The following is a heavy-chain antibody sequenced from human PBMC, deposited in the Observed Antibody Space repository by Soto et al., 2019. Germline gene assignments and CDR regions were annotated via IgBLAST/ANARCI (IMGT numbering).Heavy chain of an antibody. V-gene: IGHV4-30-2*01. CDR3: ARVAYYDFWSGYAPDV. J-gene: IGHJ6*02. D-gene: IGHD3-3*01. CDR1: GGSISSGGYS. Sequence: SETLSLTCAVSGGSISSGGYSWSWIRQPPGKGLEWIGYIYHSGSTYYNPSLKSRATISVDRSKNQFSLKLSSVTAADTAVYYCARVAYYDFWSGYAPDVWGQGTTVTVSS. CDR2: IYHSGST.